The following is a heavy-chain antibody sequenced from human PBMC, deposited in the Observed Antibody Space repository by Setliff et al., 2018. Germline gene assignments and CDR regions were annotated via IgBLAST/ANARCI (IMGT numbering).Heavy chain of an antibody. CDR2: ISAYSGET. CDR3: ARINFYVSSGYYYAPDY. Sequence: GASVKVSCKASGYTFNNYGIIWVRQAPGQGPEWMGWISAYSGETNYAQIFQGRVTMTTDTSTSTAYMELRSLRSDDTAVYYCARINFYVSSGYYYAPDYWGQGTLVTVS. CDR1: GYTFNNYG. V-gene: IGHV1-18*01. D-gene: IGHD3-22*01. J-gene: IGHJ4*02.